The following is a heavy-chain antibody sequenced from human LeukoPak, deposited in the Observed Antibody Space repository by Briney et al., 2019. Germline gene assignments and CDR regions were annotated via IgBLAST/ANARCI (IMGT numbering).Heavy chain of an antibody. CDR3: ARSDEITVAGSYYYYAMDV. Sequence: TGGSLRLSCVASGFIFSNYEMNWVRQAPGKGLEWLSYISSSGSTIYYADCVKGRFTTSRDNAKKSLYLQMNSLRAEDTAVYFCARSDEITVAGSYYYYAMDVWGKGTTVTVSS. CDR1: GFIFSNYE. J-gene: IGHJ6*04. CDR2: ISSSGSTI. D-gene: IGHD6-19*01. V-gene: IGHV3-48*03.